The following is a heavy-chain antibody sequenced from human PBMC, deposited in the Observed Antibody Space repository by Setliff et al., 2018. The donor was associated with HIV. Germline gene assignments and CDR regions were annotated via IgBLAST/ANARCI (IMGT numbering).Heavy chain of an antibody. D-gene: IGHD3-10*01. CDR3: ARGKGVGGVIITGGLDV. J-gene: IGHJ6*02. V-gene: IGHV1-8*01. CDR2: MNPNSGVS. Sequence: ASVKVSCKPSGHTFTNYDIHWMRRATGQGLEWMGWMNPNSGVSGYALKFHDRVTMTRDTSITTAYMELSSLKPEDTAVYYCARGKGVGGVIITGGLDVWGQGTTVTVSS. CDR1: GHTFTNYD.